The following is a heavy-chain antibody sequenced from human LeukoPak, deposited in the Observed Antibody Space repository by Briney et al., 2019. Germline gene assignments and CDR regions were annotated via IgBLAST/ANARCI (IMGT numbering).Heavy chain of an antibody. V-gene: IGHV3-21*01. CDR2: ISSSSSYI. J-gene: IGHJ3*02. Sequence: PGGSLRLSCAASGFTFSSYSMNWVRQAPGKGLEWVSSISSSSSYIYYADSVKGRFTISRDNAKNSLYLQMNSLRAEDTAVYYCAGGRSITLLRGVAMSDGFDIWGQGAMVAVSS. CDR3: AGGRSITLLRGVAMSDGFDI. CDR1: GFTFSSYS. D-gene: IGHD3-10*01.